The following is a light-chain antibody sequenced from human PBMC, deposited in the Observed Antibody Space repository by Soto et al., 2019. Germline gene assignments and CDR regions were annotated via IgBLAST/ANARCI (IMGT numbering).Light chain of an antibody. J-gene: IGLJ2*01. CDR3: CSYAGSYPVV. CDR1: SSDVGAYNY. V-gene: IGLV2-11*01. CDR2: DVT. Sequence: QSVLTQPRSVSGSPGQSVTISCTGTSSDVGAYNYVSWYQQHPGKAPKLMIYDVTKRPSGVPDRFSGSKSGNTASLTISGVQADDEADYYCCSYAGSYPVVFGGGTKLTVL.